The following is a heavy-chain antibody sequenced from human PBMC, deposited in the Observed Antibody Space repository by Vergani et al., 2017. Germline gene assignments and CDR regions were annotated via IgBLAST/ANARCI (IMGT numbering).Heavy chain of an antibody. Sequence: QVQLQESGPGLVKPSQTLSLTCSVSGDSISSGVYYWNWIRQSPGKGLEWIAYVHVSGSINYSPSLKNRVTVSVDTSKSQFSLTLTSATAADTAVYYCARAYGANSGSRFDLWGQGALVTVSS. V-gene: IGHV4-61*08. CDR1: GDSISSGVYY. D-gene: IGHD4/OR15-4a*01. CDR2: VHVSGSI. CDR3: ARAYGANSGSRFDL. J-gene: IGHJ5*02.